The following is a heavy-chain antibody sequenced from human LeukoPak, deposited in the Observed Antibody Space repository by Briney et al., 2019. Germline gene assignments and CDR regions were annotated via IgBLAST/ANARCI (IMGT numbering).Heavy chain of an antibody. V-gene: IGHV3-64*01. CDR2: VVGNGGTT. CDR3: ARERAFYYFDY. Sequence: GGSLRLSCAASGFTFTTYTIHWVRQAPGKGLEYVSAVVGNGGTTYYANSVKGRFTISRDNSKNTVYLQMGSLRAEDTAVYYYARERAFYYFDYWGQGALVTVSS. CDR1: GFTFTTYT. J-gene: IGHJ4*02.